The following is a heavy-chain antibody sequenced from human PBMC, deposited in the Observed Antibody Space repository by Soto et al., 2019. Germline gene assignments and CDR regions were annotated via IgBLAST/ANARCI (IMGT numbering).Heavy chain of an antibody. V-gene: IGHV3-23*01. CDR1: RFTFTGYA. CDR3: AKDQLYIRGVIHNWFGP. CDR2: ISGSGCST. D-gene: IGHD3-10*02. J-gene: IGHJ5*02. Sequence: PCRFLRLSPASSRFTFTGYAMSWAPQAPGKGLEWVSAISGSGCSTYYGDSVKGRFTISRDNSENTLYLQMNSLRAEDRAVYYCAKDQLYIRGVIHNWFGPWGQGNLVTVSS.